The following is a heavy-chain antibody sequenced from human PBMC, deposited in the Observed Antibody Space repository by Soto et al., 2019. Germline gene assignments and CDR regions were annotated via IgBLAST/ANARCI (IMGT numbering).Heavy chain of an antibody. V-gene: IGHV1-8*01. CDR2: MTPNSGNT. D-gene: IGHD1-1*01. Sequence: QVQLVESGAEVKKHGASLKVSCKASGYTLTNYVINCVRQATGKGLEWKGWMTPNSGNTGSAQKVQGRVTMTRDTSKNTADIELSSLTSEDTAIYKCSRNTYQLGDVGYWGQGTLVTVSS. CDR1: GYTLTNYV. CDR3: SRNTYQLGDVGY. J-gene: IGHJ4*02.